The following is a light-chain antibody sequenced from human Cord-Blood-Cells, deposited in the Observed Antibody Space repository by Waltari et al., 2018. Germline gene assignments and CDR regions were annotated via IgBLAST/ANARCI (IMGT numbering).Light chain of an antibody. CDR2: GAS. Sequence: EILMTQSPATMSVSPGERATLSRRASQTVSSNLAWYQQKPGQAPRLLIYGASPRATGIPARFSGRGSGTEFTLTISSLQSEDFAVYYSQQYNNWPRTFGQGTKVEIK. CDR1: QTVSSN. J-gene: IGKJ1*01. CDR3: QQYNNWPRT. V-gene: IGKV3-15*01.